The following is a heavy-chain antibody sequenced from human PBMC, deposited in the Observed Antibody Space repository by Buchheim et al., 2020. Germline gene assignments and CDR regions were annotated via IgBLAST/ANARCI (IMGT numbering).Heavy chain of an antibody. V-gene: IGHV3-15*01. CDR1: GFTFSNLW. CDR3: TTGKSAMVAWGYY. J-gene: IGHJ4*02. D-gene: IGHD5-18*01. Sequence: EGNLVESGGDLVRPGGSLRLSCAASGFTFSNLWMTWVRQGPRKGLEWVGRIKSKTDGETIDYAAPVKGKFTMSRDDSKNTLYLQMDSLKTEDTAVYYCTTGKSAMVAWGYYWGQGTL. CDR2: IKSKTDGETI.